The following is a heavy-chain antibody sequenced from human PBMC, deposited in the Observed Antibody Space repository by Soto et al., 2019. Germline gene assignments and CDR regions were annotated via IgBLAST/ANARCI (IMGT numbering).Heavy chain of an antibody. J-gene: IGHJ4*02. CDR2: IITLFGTA. CDR3: AREVGYGDFSAALLD. D-gene: IGHD4-17*01. Sequence: VQLMQSGAEVKKPGSSVKVSCKASGGTFSSHSINWVRQAPGQGLEWMGGIITLFGTANYAQNFQGRVTITADQSTSTAHMELNSLRSDDTAVYFCAREVGYGDFSAALLDWGQGTLVTVSS. CDR1: GGTFSSHS. V-gene: IGHV1-69*01.